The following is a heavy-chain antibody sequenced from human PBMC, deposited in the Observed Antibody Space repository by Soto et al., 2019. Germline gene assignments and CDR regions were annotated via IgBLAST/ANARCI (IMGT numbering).Heavy chain of an antibody. V-gene: IGHV3-30*18. CDR1: GFTFTSFG. CDR3: AKDLRAIATNTPDY. D-gene: IGHD2-21*01. Sequence: QVHLVESGGGVVQPGRSLRLSCAASGFTFTSFGIHWVRQAPGKGLEWVAVVSYDGIDENYADSVKGRFSISRDNSXNTVYLQMNSLRGEDTAVYYCAKDLRAIATNTPDYWGQGTLDTVSS. CDR2: VSYDGIDE. J-gene: IGHJ4*02.